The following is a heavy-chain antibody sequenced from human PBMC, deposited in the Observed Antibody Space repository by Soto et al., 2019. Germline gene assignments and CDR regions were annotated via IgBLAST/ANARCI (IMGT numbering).Heavy chain of an antibody. CDR1: GGSISSSNW. CDR3: ARQAGDSSSWYRNWFDP. CDR2: IYHSGST. V-gene: IGHV4-4*02. Sequence: SETLSLTCAVSGGSISSSNWWSWVRQPPGKGLEWIGEIYHSGSTNYNPSLKSRVTISVDKSKNQFSLKLSSVTAADTAVYYCARQAGDSSSWYRNWFDPWGKGTPVPVSS. J-gene: IGHJ5*02. D-gene: IGHD6-13*01.